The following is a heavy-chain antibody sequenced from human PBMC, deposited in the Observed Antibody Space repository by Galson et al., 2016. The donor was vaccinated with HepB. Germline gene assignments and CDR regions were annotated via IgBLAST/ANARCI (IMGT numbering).Heavy chain of an antibody. V-gene: IGHV4-39*01. Sequence: ETLSLTCTVSGGSISSSNYYWGWIRQPPGKGLEWIGCIYYSGSTYYNPSLKSRVTMSVDTSKNQFSLKLNSVTAADTAVYYCARQIVVVVASTRGVDWFDPWGQGTLVTVSS. CDR1: GGSISSSNYY. D-gene: IGHD2-15*01. J-gene: IGHJ5*02. CDR2: IYYSGST. CDR3: ARQIVVVVASTRGVDWFDP.